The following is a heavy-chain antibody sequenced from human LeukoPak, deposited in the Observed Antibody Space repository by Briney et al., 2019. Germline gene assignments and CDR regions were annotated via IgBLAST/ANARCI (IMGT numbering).Heavy chain of an antibody. D-gene: IGHD2-15*01. Sequence: GGSLRLSCAASGFTFSSYGMHWVRQAPGKGLEWVAFIRYDGSNKYYADSVKGRFTISRDNSKNTLYLQMNSLRAEDTAVYYCAKDYVGYCSGGSCYGFDYWGQGTLVTVSS. V-gene: IGHV3-30*02. J-gene: IGHJ4*02. CDR3: AKDYVGYCSGGSCYGFDY. CDR1: GFTFSSYG. CDR2: IRYDGSNK.